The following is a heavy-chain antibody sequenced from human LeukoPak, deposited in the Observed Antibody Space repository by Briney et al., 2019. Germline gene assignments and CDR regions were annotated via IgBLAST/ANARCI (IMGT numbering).Heavy chain of an antibody. CDR3: AKEMATMNAFDI. D-gene: IGHD5-24*01. CDR2: IYSGGST. Sequence: PGGSLRLSCEASGFTVSSSYMSWVRRAPGKGLECVSVIYSGGSTDYKDSVKDRFIISRDNSKKTLYLQMNSLRAEDTAVYYCAKEMATMNAFDIWGQGTMVTVSS. V-gene: IGHV3-66*01. CDR1: GFTVSSSY. J-gene: IGHJ3*02.